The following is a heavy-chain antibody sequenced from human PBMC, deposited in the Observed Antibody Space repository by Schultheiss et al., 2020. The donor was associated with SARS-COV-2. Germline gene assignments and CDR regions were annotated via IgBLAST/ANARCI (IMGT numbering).Heavy chain of an antibody. CDR3: AKVAVSYYYMDV. V-gene: IGHV4-34*01. D-gene: IGHD6-19*01. Sequence: SETLSLTCAVYGGSFSGYYWSWIRQPPGKGLEWIGEINHSGSTNYNPSLKSRVTISVDTSKNQFSLKLSSVTAADTAVYYCAKVAVSYYYMDVWGKGTTVTVSS. J-gene: IGHJ6*03. CDR2: INHSGST. CDR1: GGSFSGYY.